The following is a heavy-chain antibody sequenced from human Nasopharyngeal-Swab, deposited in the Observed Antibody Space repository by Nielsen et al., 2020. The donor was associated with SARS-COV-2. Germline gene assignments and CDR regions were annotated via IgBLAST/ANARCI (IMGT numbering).Heavy chain of an antibody. D-gene: IGHD2-21*02. V-gene: IGHV3-23*01. CDR2: ISASGAST. CDR1: GFTFSNYA. Sequence: GESLKISCAASGFTFSNYAMSWVRQAPGKGLEWVSGISASGASTYYADSVKGRFTISRDNSQNTLYLQVNSLRAEDPALFYCARDAHVIGPDFDAFDIWGQGTMVTVSS. J-gene: IGHJ3*02. CDR3: ARDAHVIGPDFDAFDI.